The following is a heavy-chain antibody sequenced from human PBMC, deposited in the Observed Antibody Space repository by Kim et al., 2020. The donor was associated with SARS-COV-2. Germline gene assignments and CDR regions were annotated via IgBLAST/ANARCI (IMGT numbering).Heavy chain of an antibody. CDR1: GYSFTSYW. CDR3: ARHLSSGVSMIDYGDYSFGAFDI. CDR2: IYPGDSDT. D-gene: IGHD4-17*01. J-gene: IGHJ3*02. V-gene: IGHV5-51*01. Sequence: GESLKISCKGSGYSFTSYWIGWVRQMPGKGLEWMGIIYPGDSDTRYSPSFQGQVTISADKSISTAYLQWSSLKASDTAMYYCARHLSSGVSMIDYGDYSFGAFDIWGQGTMVTVSS.